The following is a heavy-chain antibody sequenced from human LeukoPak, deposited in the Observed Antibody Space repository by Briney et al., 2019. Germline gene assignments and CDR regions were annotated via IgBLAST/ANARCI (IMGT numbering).Heavy chain of an antibody. CDR1: GGSFSGYY. J-gene: IGHJ5*02. CDR3: ARDNYYDSSGYFSGIGWFDP. V-gene: IGHV4-34*01. D-gene: IGHD3-22*01. Sequence: PSETLSLTCAVYGGSFSGYYWSWIRQPPGKGLEWIGEINHSGSTNYNPSLKSRVTISVDTSKNQFSLKLSSVTAADTAVYYCARDNYYDSSGYFSGIGWFDPWGQGTLVTVSS. CDR2: INHSGST.